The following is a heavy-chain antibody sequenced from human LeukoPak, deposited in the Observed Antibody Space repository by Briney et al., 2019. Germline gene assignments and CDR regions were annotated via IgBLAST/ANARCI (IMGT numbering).Heavy chain of an antibody. D-gene: IGHD6-13*01. CDR2: IYYSGST. J-gene: IGHJ5*02. CDR3: AVAAAGPEKGWFDP. V-gene: IGHV4-59*05. CDR1: GGSISGYY. Sequence: SETLSLTCTVSGGSISGYYWSWIRQPPGKGLEWIGSIYYSGSTYYNPSLKSRVTISVDTSKNQFSLKLSSVTAADTAVYYCAVAAAGPEKGWFDPWGQGTLVAVSS.